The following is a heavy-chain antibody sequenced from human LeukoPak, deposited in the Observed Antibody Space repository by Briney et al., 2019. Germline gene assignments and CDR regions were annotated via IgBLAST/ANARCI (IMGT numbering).Heavy chain of an antibody. J-gene: IGHJ4*02. CDR3: ARDPQYSHMAGPSDY. CDR1: RFTVSSNY. CDR2: IYSGGST. Sequence: GGSLRLSCVASRFTVSSNYMRWVRQAPGKGLEWVSVIYSGGSTYYADSVKGRFTISRDNSKNTLYLQMNSLRAEDTAVYYCARDPQYSHMAGPSDYWGQGTLVTVSS. V-gene: IGHV3-66*01. D-gene: IGHD2-15*01.